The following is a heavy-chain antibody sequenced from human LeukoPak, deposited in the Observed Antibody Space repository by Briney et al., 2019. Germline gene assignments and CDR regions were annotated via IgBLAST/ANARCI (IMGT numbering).Heavy chain of an antibody. D-gene: IGHD1-26*01. CDR2: ISGSGGST. V-gene: IGHV3-23*01. J-gene: IGHJ4*02. Sequence: GGSLRLSCAASGFTFSSYAMSWVRQAPGKGLEWVSAISGSGGSTYYADSVKGRFTISRDNSKNTLYLQMNSLRAEDTAVYYCAKRETYSGSYYVDYWGQGTLVTVSS. CDR1: GFTFSSYA. CDR3: AKRETYSGSYYVDY.